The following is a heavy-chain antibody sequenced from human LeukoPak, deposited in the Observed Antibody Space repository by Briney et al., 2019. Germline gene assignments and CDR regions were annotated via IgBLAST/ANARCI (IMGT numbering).Heavy chain of an antibody. J-gene: IGHJ4*02. Sequence: SETLSLTCTVSRGSISSYYWSWIRQPPGKGLEWIGYIYYSGSTNYNPSLKSRVTISVDTSKNQFSLKLSSVTAADTAVYYCARDLGSSWFGYWGQGTLVTVSS. CDR1: RGSISSYY. CDR3: ARDLGSSWFGY. D-gene: IGHD6-13*01. V-gene: IGHV4-59*01. CDR2: IYYSGST.